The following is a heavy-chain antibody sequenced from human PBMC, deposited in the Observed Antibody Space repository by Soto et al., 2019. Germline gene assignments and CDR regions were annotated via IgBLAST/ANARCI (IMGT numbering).Heavy chain of an antibody. V-gene: IGHV4-59*13. CDR2: VSHSGRT. CDR3: ARVAMENYHDMWSGSTSSALDV. J-gene: IGHJ6*02. D-gene: IGHD3-3*01. Sequence: PSETLSLTCKVSGGSMRGYSWSWIRQTPGEGLEWIGYVSHSGRTDYSHSLKNRVTISLDMSKNHFALHVNSVDPADTAVYYCARVAMENYHDMWSGSTSSALDVWGQGTTVTVSS. CDR1: GGSMRGYS.